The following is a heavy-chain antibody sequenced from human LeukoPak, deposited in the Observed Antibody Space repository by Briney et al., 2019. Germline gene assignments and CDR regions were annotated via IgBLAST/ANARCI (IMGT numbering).Heavy chain of an antibody. D-gene: IGHD1-26*01. V-gene: IGHV4-39*07. Sequence: SETLSLTCTVSGGSISSGSYYWSWIRQPPGKGLEWIGSIYHSGSTYYNPSLKSRVTISVDTSKNQFSLKLSSVTAADTAVYYCARAQRGSYYYFDYWGQGTLVTVSS. CDR2: IYHSGST. CDR1: GGSISSGSYY. CDR3: ARAQRGSYYYFDY. J-gene: IGHJ4*02.